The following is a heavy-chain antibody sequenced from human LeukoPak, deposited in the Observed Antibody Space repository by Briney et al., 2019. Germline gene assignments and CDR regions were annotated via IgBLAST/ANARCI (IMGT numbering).Heavy chain of an antibody. D-gene: IGHD3-22*01. CDR1: GFTFSSYS. CDR2: ISSSSSYI. Sequence: RSGGSLRLSCAASGFTFSSYSMNWVRQAPGKGLEWVSSISSSSSYIYYADSVKGRFTISRDNAKNSLYLQMNSLRAEDTAVYYCASETYYYDSSGQYYFDYWGQGTLVTVSS. V-gene: IGHV3-21*01. CDR3: ASETYYYDSSGQYYFDY. J-gene: IGHJ4*02.